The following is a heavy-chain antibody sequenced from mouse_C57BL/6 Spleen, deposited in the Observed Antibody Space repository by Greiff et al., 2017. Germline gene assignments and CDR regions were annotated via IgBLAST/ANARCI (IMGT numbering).Heavy chain of an antibody. CDR3: ARGGATVVDY. CDR1: GYTFTSYW. Sequence: VQLQQPGAELVMPGASVQLSCKASGYTFTSYWMHWVKQRPGQGLEWIGEIDPSASYTTYNQKFKGKSTLTVDKSPSPAYMKLSSLASEDCAGYYCARGGATVVDYWGQGTTLTVSS. CDR2: IDPSASYT. J-gene: IGHJ2*01. D-gene: IGHD1-1*01. V-gene: IGHV1-69*01.